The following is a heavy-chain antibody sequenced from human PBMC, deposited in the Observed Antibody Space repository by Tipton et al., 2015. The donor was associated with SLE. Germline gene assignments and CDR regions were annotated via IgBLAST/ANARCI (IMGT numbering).Heavy chain of an antibody. CDR3: ARDSRDGSGSYRHFDY. V-gene: IGHV3-30-3*01. D-gene: IGHD3-10*01. J-gene: IGHJ4*02. CDR1: GFTFSSYA. Sequence: SLRLSCAASGFTFSSYAMHWVRQAPGKGLEWVAVISYDGSNKYYADSVKGRFTISRDNAKNSLYLQMNSLRAEDTAVYYCARDSRDGSGSYRHFDYWGQGTLVTVSS. CDR2: ISYDGSNK.